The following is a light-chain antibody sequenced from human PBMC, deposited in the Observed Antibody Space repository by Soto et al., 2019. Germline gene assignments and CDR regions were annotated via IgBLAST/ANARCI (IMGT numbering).Light chain of an antibody. CDR3: QQTYTTPRT. Sequence: DIQMTQSPSSLSASVGDRVTITCRASQSISSYLNWYQQKLGKAPKLLIYAASNLQSGVPSRFSGSGSMTDCTLTISSLQPEDFATYYCQQTYTTPRTFGHGTKVEIK. CDR2: AAS. CDR1: QSISSY. J-gene: IGKJ1*01. V-gene: IGKV1-39*01.